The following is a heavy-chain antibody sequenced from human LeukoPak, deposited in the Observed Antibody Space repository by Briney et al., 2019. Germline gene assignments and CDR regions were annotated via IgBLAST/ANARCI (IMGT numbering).Heavy chain of an antibody. CDR2: INHSGST. Sequence: PSETLSLTCAVYGGSFSGYYWSWIRQPPGKGLEWIGEINHSGSTNYNPSLKSRVTISVDTSKNQFSLKLSSVTAADTAVYYCARDYGIAVAGRGGDYWGQGTLVTVSS. D-gene: IGHD6-19*01. CDR3: ARDYGIAVAGRGGDY. CDR1: GGSFSGYY. J-gene: IGHJ4*02. V-gene: IGHV4-34*01.